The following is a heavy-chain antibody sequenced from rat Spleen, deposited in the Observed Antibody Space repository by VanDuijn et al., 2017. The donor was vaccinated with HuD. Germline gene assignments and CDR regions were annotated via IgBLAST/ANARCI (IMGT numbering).Heavy chain of an antibody. J-gene: IGHJ3*01. Sequence: EVQLVESGGGLVQPGRSLKLSCAASGFTFSNYGMAWVRQAPTKGLEWVASISTGGGSTYYPDSVKGRFTISRDNAKSTLYLQMDSLRSEDTATYYCTAHGNRISRFVYWGQGTLVTVSS. V-gene: IGHV5S13*01. CDR1: GFTFSNYG. CDR2: ISTGGGST. CDR3: TAHGNRISRFVY. D-gene: IGHD2-7*01.